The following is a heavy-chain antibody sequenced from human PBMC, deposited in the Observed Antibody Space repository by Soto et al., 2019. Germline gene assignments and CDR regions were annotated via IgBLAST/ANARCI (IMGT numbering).Heavy chain of an antibody. CDR3: ASSGVYDSSGYYSY. D-gene: IGHD3-22*01. CDR1: GGSFSGYY. CDR2: INHSGST. Sequence: QVQLQQWGAGLLKPSETLSLTCAVYGGSFSGYYWSWTRQPPGKGLEWIGEINHSGSTNYNPSLKSRVTISVDTSKNQFSLKLSSVTAADTAVYYCASSGVYDSSGYYSYWGQGTLVTVSS. J-gene: IGHJ4*02. V-gene: IGHV4-34*01.